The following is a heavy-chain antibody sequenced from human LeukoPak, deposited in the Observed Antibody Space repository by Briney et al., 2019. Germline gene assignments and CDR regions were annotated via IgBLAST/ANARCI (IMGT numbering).Heavy chain of an antibody. CDR1: GFTFSSCE. D-gene: IGHD3-10*01. Sequence: GGSLRLSCGASGFTFSSCEMNWVRQAPGKGLEWVSYISSGGSTIYYVDSVKGRFTISRDNAKNSLNLQMNSLRAEDTAVYYCARVRLLWFRELWGEFDYWGQGTLVTVSS. CDR3: ARVRLLWFRELWGEFDY. CDR2: ISSGGSTI. V-gene: IGHV3-48*03. J-gene: IGHJ4*02.